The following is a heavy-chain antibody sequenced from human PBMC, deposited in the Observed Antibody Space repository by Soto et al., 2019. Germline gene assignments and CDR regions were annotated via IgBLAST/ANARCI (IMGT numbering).Heavy chain of an antibody. CDR3: AKMPTYYYDSSGYYAP. CDR2: ISGSGGST. CDR1: GFTFSSYA. J-gene: IGHJ4*02. V-gene: IGHV3-23*01. D-gene: IGHD3-22*01. Sequence: PGGSLRLSCAASGFTFSSYAMSWVRQAPGKGLEWVSAISGSGGSTYYADSVKGRFTISRDNSKNTLYLQMNSLRAEDTAVYYCAKMPTYYYDSSGYYAPWGQGTLVTVSS.